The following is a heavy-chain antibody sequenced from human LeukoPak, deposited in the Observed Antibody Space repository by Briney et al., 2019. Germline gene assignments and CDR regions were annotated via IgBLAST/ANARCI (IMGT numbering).Heavy chain of an antibody. Sequence: ASVKVSCKASGGTFSSYAISWVRQAPGQGLEWMGGIIPIFGTANYAQKFQGRVTITTDESTSTAYMELSSLRSEDTAVYYCARGDNYVAPHFDYWGQGTLVTVSS. CDR2: IIPIFGTA. D-gene: IGHD4-11*01. J-gene: IGHJ4*02. CDR1: GGTFSSYA. CDR3: ARGDNYVAPHFDY. V-gene: IGHV1-69*05.